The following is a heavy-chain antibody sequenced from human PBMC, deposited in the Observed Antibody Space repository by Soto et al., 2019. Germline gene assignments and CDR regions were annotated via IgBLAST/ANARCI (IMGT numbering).Heavy chain of an antibody. V-gene: IGHV4-34*01. CDR2: INHSGST. CDR1: GGSFSGYY. Sequence: SETLSLTCAVYGGSFSGYYWSWIRQPPGKGLEWIGEINHSGSTNYNPSLKSRVTISVDTSKNQFSLKLSSVTAADTAVYYCARGHIRNIVVVVAASGWFDPWGQGTLVTVSS. J-gene: IGHJ5*02. D-gene: IGHD2-15*01. CDR3: ARGHIRNIVVVVAASGWFDP.